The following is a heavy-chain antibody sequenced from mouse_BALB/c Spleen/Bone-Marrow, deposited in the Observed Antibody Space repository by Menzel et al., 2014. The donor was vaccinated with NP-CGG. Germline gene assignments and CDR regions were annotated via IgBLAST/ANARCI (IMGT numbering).Heavy chain of an antibody. Sequence: EVKLMESGGDLVKPGGSLKLSCAASGFTFSTYGMSWVRQTPDKRLEWVATISSGGGYTYYPDSVKGRFTISRDNAKNTLYLQMSSLKSEDTAMYYCTRQGNWDHYAMGYWGQGTSVTVSS. CDR1: GFTFSTYG. CDR2: ISSGGGYT. V-gene: IGHV5-6*01. D-gene: IGHD4-1*01. J-gene: IGHJ4*01. CDR3: TRQGNWDHYAMGY.